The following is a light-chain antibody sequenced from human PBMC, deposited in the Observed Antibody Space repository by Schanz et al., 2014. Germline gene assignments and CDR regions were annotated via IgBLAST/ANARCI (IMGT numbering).Light chain of an antibody. V-gene: IGKV3-11*01. J-gene: IGKJ2*02. CDR1: QSVSSY. CDR2: DAS. CDR3: QQHGSSPLWT. Sequence: EIVLTQSPATLSLSPGERVTLSCRASQSVSSYLAWYQQKPGQAPRLLIYDASNRATGIPARFSGSGSGTDFSLTISSLETEDFAVYYCQQHGSSPLWTFGQGTKLEIK.